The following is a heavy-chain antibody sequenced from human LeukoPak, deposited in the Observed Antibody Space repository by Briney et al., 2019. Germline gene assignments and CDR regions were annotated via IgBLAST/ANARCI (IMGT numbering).Heavy chain of an antibody. V-gene: IGHV1-8*01. CDR3: ARFRGYCCGVDY. D-gene: IGHD6-25*01. J-gene: IGHJ4*02. Sequence: ASVKVSCKASGYTFTSYDINWVRQATGQGLEWMGWMNPNSGNTGYAQKFQGRVTMTRNTSISTAYMELSSLRSEDTAVYYCARFRGYCCGVDYWGQGTLVTVSS. CDR2: MNPNSGNT. CDR1: GYTFTSYD.